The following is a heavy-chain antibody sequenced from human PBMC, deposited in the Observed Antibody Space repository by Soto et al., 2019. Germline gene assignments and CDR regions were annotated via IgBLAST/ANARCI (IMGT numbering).Heavy chain of an antibody. CDR1: GGTFSNSA. V-gene: IGHV1-69*12. CDR3: ARDKDRLQLGGNYYYILDV. J-gene: IGHJ6*02. Sequence: QVQLDQSGAEVKKPGSSVKLSCKASGGTFSNSAISWVQQAPGQGLEWMGGIMPIFRTPDYAQKFQARVTITADESTSTAYMEVSGLKPDDTAVYYCARDKDRLQLGGNYYYILDVWGQGTTVTVSS. CDR2: IMPIFRTP. D-gene: IGHD2-2*01.